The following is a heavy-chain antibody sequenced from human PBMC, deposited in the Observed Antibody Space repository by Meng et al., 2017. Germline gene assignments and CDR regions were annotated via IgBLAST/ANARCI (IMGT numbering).Heavy chain of an antibody. J-gene: IGHJ4*02. CDR1: GGSFSGYY. V-gene: IGHV4-34*01. Sequence: QLQQWGAGLLKSSETLSPPCACYGGSFSGYYWSWIRQPPGKGLEWIGEINHSGSTNYNPSLKSRVTISVDTSKNQFSLKLSSVTAADTAVYYCARGLGYCSGGSSCWGQGTLVTVSS. CDR2: INHSGST. CDR3: ARGLGYCSGGSSC. D-gene: IGHD2-15*01.